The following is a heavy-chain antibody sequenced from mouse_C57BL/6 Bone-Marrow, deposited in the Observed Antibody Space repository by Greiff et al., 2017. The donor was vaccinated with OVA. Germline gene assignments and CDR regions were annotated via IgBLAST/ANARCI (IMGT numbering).Heavy chain of an antibody. CDR1: GFSLTSYG. V-gene: IGHV2-2*01. CDR3: ARSPYDGYFLWFAY. Sequence: QVQLKESGPGLVQPSQSLSITCTVSGFSLTSYGVHWVRQSPGKGLEWLGVIWSGGSTDYNAAFISRLSISKDNSKSQVFFKMNSLQADDTAIYYCARSPYDGYFLWFAYWGQGTLVTVSA. J-gene: IGHJ3*01. CDR2: IWSGGST. D-gene: IGHD2-3*01.